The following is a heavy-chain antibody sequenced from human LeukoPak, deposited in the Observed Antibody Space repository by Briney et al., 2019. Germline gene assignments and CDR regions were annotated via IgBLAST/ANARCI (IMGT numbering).Heavy chain of an antibody. D-gene: IGHD6-19*01. CDR3: AHSKLWPTDYFDY. J-gene: IGHJ4*02. CDR2: LNWYDDK. V-gene: IGHV2-5*01. CDR1: GFSLSTSGVG. Sequence: SGPTQAKPTQPLTLTCTFSGFSLSTSGVGVGWIRQPPGKALESLAPLNWYDDKRYSPSLKSRLTITKDTSKNQVVLTMTNMDAVDTATYYSAHSKLWPTDYFDYWGQGTLVTVSS.